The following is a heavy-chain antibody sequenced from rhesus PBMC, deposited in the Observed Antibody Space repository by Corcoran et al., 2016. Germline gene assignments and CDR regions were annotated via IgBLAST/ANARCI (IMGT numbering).Heavy chain of an antibody. Sequence: QLQLQESGPGLVKPSETLSLTCAVSGYSISSGYGWRWIRQPPGKGLVWIGYISYNGSTSDNPTLQSRVTISRDTSKNQFSLKRSSVTAADTAVDYCARDLAGSGSLDYWGQGVLVTVSS. V-gene: IGHV4-122*02. D-gene: IGHD6-25*01. J-gene: IGHJ4*01. CDR2: ISYNGST. CDR1: GYSISSGYG. CDR3: ARDLAGSGSLDY.